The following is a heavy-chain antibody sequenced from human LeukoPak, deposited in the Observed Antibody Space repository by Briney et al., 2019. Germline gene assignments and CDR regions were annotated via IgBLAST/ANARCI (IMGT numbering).Heavy chain of an antibody. J-gene: IGHJ6*03. CDR1: GFTFSSYG. Sequence: GGSPRLSCAASGFTFSSYGMHWVRQAPGKGLEWVAFIRYDGSNKYYADSVKGRFTISRDNSKNTLYLQMNSLRAEDTAVYYCAKTRGTITDYYYYYMDVWGKGTTVTVSS. CDR3: AKTRGTITDYYYYYMDV. V-gene: IGHV3-30*02. D-gene: IGHD1-14*01. CDR2: IRYDGSNK.